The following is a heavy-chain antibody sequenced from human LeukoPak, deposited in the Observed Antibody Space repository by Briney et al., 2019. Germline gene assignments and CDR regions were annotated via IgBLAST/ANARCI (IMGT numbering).Heavy chain of an antibody. Sequence: ASVKVSCKASGYTFTSYGISWVRQAPGQGLEWMGWISAYNGNTNYAQKLQGRVTMTTDTSTSTAYMELRSLRSDDTAVYYCARVVYYDILTGPRAFDIWGQGTMVTVSS. V-gene: IGHV1-18*04. D-gene: IGHD3-9*01. CDR1: GYTFTSYG. CDR2: ISAYNGNT. CDR3: ARVVYYDILTGPRAFDI. J-gene: IGHJ3*02.